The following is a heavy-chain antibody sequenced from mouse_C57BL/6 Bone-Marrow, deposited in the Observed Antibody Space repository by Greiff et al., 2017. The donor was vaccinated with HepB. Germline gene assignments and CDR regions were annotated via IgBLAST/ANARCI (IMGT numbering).Heavy chain of an antibody. CDR2: IYPGSGST. CDR3: AIYGSSYPYYFDY. J-gene: IGHJ2*01. CDR1: GYTFTSYW. V-gene: IGHV1-55*01. D-gene: IGHD1-1*01. Sequence: QVHVKQPGAELVKPGASVKMSCKASGYTFTSYWITWVKQRPGQGLEWIGDIYPGSGSTNYNEKFKSKATLTVDTSSSTAYMQLSSLTSEDSAVYYCAIYGSSYPYYFDYWGQGTTLTVSS.